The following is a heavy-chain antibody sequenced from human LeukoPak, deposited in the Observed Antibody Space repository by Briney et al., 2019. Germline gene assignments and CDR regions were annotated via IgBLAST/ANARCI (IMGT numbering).Heavy chain of an antibody. D-gene: IGHD3-10*01. CDR3: ARLRAMVPDY. CDR2: IYYSGST. CDR1: GGSISSSSYY. J-gene: IGHJ4*02. Sequence: PSETLSLTCTVSGGSISSSSYYWGWIRQPPGKGLEWIGSIYYSGSTYYNPSLKSRVTISVDTSKNQFSLKLSSVTAADTAVYYCARLRAMVPDYWGQGTLVTVSS. V-gene: IGHV4-39*07.